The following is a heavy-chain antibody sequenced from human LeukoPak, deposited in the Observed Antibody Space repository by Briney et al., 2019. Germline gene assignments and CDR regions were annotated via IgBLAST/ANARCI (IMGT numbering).Heavy chain of an antibody. Sequence: SETLSLTCTVSGGSISSSSYYWGWIRQPPGKGLEWIGSIYYSGSTYYNPSLKSRVTISVDTSKNQFSLKLSSVTAADTAVYYCASNFGAAAGHGLDYWGQGTLVTVSS. V-gene: IGHV4-39*01. CDR3: ASNFGAAAGHGLDY. CDR2: IYYSGST. J-gene: IGHJ4*02. D-gene: IGHD6-13*01. CDR1: GGSISSSSYY.